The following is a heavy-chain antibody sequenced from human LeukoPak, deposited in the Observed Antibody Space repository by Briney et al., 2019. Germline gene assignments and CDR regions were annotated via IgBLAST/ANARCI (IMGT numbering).Heavy chain of an antibody. CDR3: ARDLGGIVGAPY. CDR1: GFTFSSYE. J-gene: IGHJ4*02. Sequence: GGSLRLSCAASGFTFSSYEMNWVRQAPGKGLEWVSYISSSGSTIYYADSVKGRFTISRDNAKNSLYLQMNSLRAEDTAVYYCARDLGGIVGAPYWGQGTLVTVSS. CDR2: ISSSGSTI. D-gene: IGHD1-26*01. V-gene: IGHV3-48*03.